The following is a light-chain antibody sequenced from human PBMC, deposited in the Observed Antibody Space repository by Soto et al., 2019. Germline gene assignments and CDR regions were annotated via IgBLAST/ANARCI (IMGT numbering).Light chain of an antibody. J-gene: IGKJ1*01. V-gene: IGKV1-39*01. Sequence: DIQMTQSPSSLSASVGDRVTIACRASQSIGFYLNWYQQKPGKAPKLLIYTASNVQSGVPSRISGSGSGTDFTLTISSLQPEDFATYYCQQSYSMPGTFGQGTKVDIK. CDR3: QQSYSMPGT. CDR2: TAS. CDR1: QSIGFY.